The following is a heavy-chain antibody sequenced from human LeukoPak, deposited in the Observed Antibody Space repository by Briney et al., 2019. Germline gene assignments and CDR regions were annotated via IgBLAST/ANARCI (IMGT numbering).Heavy chain of an antibody. D-gene: IGHD3-22*01. Sequence: SETLSLTCTDSGVSISGYNWSWMRPPPGKGREGMGEVNHSGSTNYTPSTKSRVTISVDTSKNQFSLKLSSGTAADTAVYYCARGPMTNLPKGITMIPSHYYMDVWGKGTTVTVSS. CDR1: GVSISGYN. J-gene: IGHJ6*03. CDR2: VNHSGST. CDR3: ARGPMTNLPKGITMIPSHYYMDV. V-gene: IGHV4-34*01.